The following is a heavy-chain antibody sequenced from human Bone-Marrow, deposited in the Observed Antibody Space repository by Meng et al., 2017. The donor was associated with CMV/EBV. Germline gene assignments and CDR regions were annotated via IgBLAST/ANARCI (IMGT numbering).Heavy chain of an antibody. V-gene: IGHV4-30-4*08. CDR2: IYHSGTT. J-gene: IGHJ4*02. Sequence: VSGGSISSGDYFCNWIRQPPGKGLEWIGYIYHSGTTYYKPSLRSRITISVDTSKNQFSLNLTSVTAADTAVYYCASLGLRGNSFDFWGQGSLVTVSS. CDR3: ASLGLRGNSFDF. CDR1: GGSISSGDYF. D-gene: IGHD3-10*01.